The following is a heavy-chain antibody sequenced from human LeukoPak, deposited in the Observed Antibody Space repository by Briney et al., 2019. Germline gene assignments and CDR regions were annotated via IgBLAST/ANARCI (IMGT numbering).Heavy chain of an antibody. CDR2: IYYTGST. J-gene: IGHJ3*02. D-gene: IGHD3-9*01. CDR3: ARGILTGPIYDFEI. V-gene: IGHV4-59*01. CDR1: GGSISSYY. Sequence: PSETLSLTCTVSGGSISSYYWSWIRQSPGKGLEWIGYIYYTGSTDYNPSLKSRVTISVDTSKNQFSLKLSSVTAADTAVYYCARGILTGPIYDFEIWGQGTMVTVSS.